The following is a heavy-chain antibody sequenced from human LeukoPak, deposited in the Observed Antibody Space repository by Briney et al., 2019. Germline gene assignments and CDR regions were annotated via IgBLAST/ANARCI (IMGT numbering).Heavy chain of an antibody. J-gene: IGHJ5*02. V-gene: IGHV3-53*04. CDR1: GFTVSGNY. CDR2: IYSGADT. CDR3: ARAQYCSGGSCYSGTLGS. D-gene: IGHD2-15*01. Sequence: GRSLRLSCAASGFTVSGNYMSWVRQAPGKGLEWVSVIYSGADTYYADSVKGRFTISRHSSQNTVYLQMNSLRAEDTAVYYCARAQYCSGGSCYSGTLGSWGQGTLVTVSS.